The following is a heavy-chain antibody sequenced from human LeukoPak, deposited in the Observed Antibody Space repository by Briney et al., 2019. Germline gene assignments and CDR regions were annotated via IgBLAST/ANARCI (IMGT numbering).Heavy chain of an antibody. CDR1: GFTFSSYA. CDR2: ISDNGGST. D-gene: IGHD3-10*02. CDR3: ASRQGLGWHYVN. Sequence: GGSLRLSCVDSGFTFSSYAMSWVRQVPGEGLEWVSGISDNGGSTYYIDSVKGRFTISRDNSKNTLYLQMNSLRVEDTAIYYCASRQGLGWHYVNWGQGTLVTVSS. J-gene: IGHJ4*02. V-gene: IGHV3-23*01.